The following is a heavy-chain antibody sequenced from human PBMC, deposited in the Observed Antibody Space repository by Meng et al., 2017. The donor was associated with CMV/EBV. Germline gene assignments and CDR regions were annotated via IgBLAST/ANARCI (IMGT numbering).Heavy chain of an antibody. D-gene: IGHD2/OR15-2a*01. CDR2: IYYSGRT. J-gene: IGHJ4*02. V-gene: IGHV4-30-4*01. CDR3: ARTGEYPTFDY. CDR1: VGSLSRGDYY. Sequence: QDAGPVLCKPPQTLSVTCTSSVGSLSRGDYYWRWSRQPPGKGMEWIRYIYYSGRTYYNPSLKSRVTISVDTSKNQFSLKLSSVTAADTAVYYCARTGEYPTFDYWGQGTLVTVSS.